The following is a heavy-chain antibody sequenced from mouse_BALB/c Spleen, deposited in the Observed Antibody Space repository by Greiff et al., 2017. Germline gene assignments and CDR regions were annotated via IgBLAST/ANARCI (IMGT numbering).Heavy chain of an antibody. CDR3: ARYDYEDYAMDY. J-gene: IGHJ4*01. D-gene: IGHD2-4*01. CDR2: ISSGSSTI. CDR1: GFTFSSFG. V-gene: IGHV5-17*02. Sequence: EVQGVESGGGLVQPGGSRKLSCAASGFTFSSFGMHWVRQAPEKGLEWVAYISSGSSTIYYADTVKGRFTISRDNPKNTLFLQMTSLRSEDTAMYYCARYDYEDYAMDYWGQGTSVTVSS.